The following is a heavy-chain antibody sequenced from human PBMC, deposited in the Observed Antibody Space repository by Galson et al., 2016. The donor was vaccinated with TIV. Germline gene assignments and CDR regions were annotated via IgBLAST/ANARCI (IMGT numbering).Heavy chain of an antibody. J-gene: IGHJ6*02. D-gene: IGHD2-21*01. V-gene: IGHV3-66*01. Sequence: SLRLSCAASGSRVSDNYMIWVRQAPGKGLEWVSLISDGDSTSYADSAKDRFTISRDKSKNTLYLQMNSLRVEDTAVYFCARERRYCGNECYLYYYYGVDVWGQGTSVAVSS. CDR1: GSRVSDNY. CDR3: ARERRYCGNECYLYYYYGVDV. CDR2: ISDGDST.